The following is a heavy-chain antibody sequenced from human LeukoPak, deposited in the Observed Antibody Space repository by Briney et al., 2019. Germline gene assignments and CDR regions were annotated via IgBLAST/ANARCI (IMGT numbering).Heavy chain of an antibody. D-gene: IGHD2-15*01. CDR3: ASRPDQHLLYYFDY. Sequence: GASVKVSCKASGYTFTGYYMHWVRQAPGQGLEWMGWINPNSGGTKYAQKFQGRVTMTSDASISTAYMELSSLRSDNTAVYYCASRPDQHLLYYFDYWGQGALVTVSS. V-gene: IGHV1-2*02. CDR2: INPNSGGT. CDR1: GYTFTGYY. J-gene: IGHJ4*02.